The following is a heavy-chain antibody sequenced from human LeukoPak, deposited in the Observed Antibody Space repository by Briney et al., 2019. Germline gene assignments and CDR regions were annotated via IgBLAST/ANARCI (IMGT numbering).Heavy chain of an antibody. CDR1: GYTFSDYS. Sequence: VASLRVSCKAFGYTFSDYSITWVRQAPGQGLEWMGWISPYNADTNYAQNFQGRVTMTTDRSTRTAYMELRNLRSDDTAVYYCARVTTVTRSPWSWGPKKIGQEVNWFDPWGQGTLITVS. CDR3: ARVTTVTRSPWSWGPKKIGQEVNWFDP. V-gene: IGHV1-18*01. CDR2: ISPYNADT. J-gene: IGHJ5*02. D-gene: IGHD4-17*01.